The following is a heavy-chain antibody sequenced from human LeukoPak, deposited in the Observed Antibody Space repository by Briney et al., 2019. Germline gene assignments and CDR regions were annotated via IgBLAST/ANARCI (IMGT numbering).Heavy chain of an antibody. J-gene: IGHJ4*02. CDR2: IYHSGST. D-gene: IGHD1-26*01. V-gene: IGHV4-38-2*01. CDR3: ASYSGSYYEGLTLLSTMSGSMAAYYFDY. Sequence: PSETLSLTCAVSGYSISSGYYWGWIRQPPGKGLEWIGSIYHSGSTYYNPSLKSRVTISVDTSKNQFSLKLSSVTAADTAVYYCASYSGSYYEGLTLLSTMSGSMAAYYFDYWGQGTLVTVSS. CDR1: GYSISSGYY.